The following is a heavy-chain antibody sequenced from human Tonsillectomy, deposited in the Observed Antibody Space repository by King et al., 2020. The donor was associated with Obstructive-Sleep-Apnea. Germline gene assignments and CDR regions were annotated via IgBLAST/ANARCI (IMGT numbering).Heavy chain of an antibody. CDR1: GGSISSTSYY. V-gene: IGHV4-39*07. D-gene: IGHD1-26*01. CDR3: ARDRVGVTTATFDY. J-gene: IGHJ4*02. Sequence: QLQESGPGLVKPSETLSLTCTVSGGSISSTSYYWGWIRQPPGQGLEWIGNIYYSGSTYYNPSLKSRLTISVDTSKNQFSLKLSSVTAADTAVYYCARDRVGVTTATFDYWGQGTVVTVSS. CDR2: IYYSGST.